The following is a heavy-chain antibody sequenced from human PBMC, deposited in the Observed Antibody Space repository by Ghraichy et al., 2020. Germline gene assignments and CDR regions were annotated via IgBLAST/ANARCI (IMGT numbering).Heavy chain of an antibody. D-gene: IGHD4-11*01. CDR2: IYSGGST. CDR1: GFTVSSNY. V-gene: IGHV3-66*01. CDR3: ARFAWDGNYDAFDI. J-gene: IGHJ3*02. Sequence: GESLNISCAASGFTVSSNYMSWVRQAPGKGLEWVSVIYSGGSTYYADSVKGRFTISRDNSKNTLYLQMNSLRAEDTAVYYCARFAWDGNYDAFDIWGQGTMVTVSS.